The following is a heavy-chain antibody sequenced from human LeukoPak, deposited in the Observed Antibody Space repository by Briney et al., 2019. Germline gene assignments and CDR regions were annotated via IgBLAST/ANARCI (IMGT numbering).Heavy chain of an antibody. Sequence: GGSLRLSCAASGFSFSAYWMTWVRQAPGTGLEWVANINPAGSETYYVDPVKGRFSISRDNAKNLVYLQMNSLRAEDTAVYHCARFGYVAAVDVWGQGTSVTVSS. V-gene: IGHV3-7*01. CDR1: GFSFSAYW. CDR3: ARFGYVAAVDV. J-gene: IGHJ4*02. CDR2: INPAGSET. D-gene: IGHD2-15*01.